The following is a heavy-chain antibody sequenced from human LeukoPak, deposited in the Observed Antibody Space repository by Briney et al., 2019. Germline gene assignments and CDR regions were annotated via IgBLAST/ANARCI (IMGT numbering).Heavy chain of an antibody. CDR3: ARGVAIFGVVSYYGMDV. D-gene: IGHD3-3*01. V-gene: IGHV4-59*01. J-gene: IGHJ6*02. CDR2: IYYSGST. Sequence: SETLSLTCTVSGGSINISYWSWIRQPPGKGLEWIGYIYYSGSTNYNPSLKSRVTISVDTSKNQFSLKLSSVTAADTAVYYCARGVAIFGVVSYYGMDVWGQGATCSVSS. CDR1: GGSINISY.